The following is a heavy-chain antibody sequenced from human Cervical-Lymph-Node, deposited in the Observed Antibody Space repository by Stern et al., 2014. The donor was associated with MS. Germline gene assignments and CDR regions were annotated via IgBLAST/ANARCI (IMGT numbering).Heavy chain of an antibody. Sequence: VQLVESGGGVAQPGRSLRLSCAASGFTFSLSGMHWVRQAPGKGLDWVAVISYDGSDKYYGDSVKGRCTISRDNSKNTVYLQMNSLRAEDTAVYYCANAAALSCRSPSCYKAFEYWGQGILVTVSS. CDR2: ISYDGSDK. V-gene: IGHV3-30*18. D-gene: IGHD2-2*02. CDR3: ANAAALSCRSPSCYKAFEY. J-gene: IGHJ4*02. CDR1: GFTFSLSG.